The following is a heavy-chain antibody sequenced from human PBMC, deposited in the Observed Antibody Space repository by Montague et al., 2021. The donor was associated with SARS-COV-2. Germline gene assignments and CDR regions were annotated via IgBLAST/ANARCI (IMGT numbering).Heavy chain of an antibody. D-gene: IGHD2-21*02. CDR2: FDPEDGET. CDR3: ATSRWSLLPEY. Sequence: SVKVSCKVSGYTLSDVSMHWVRQAPGKGLGWMGGFDPEDGETIYAQRFQGRVTMTEDTSTDTAYMELSSLRSEDSGVYYCATSRWSLLPEYWGQGTLVTVSS. CDR1: GYTLSDVS. V-gene: IGHV1-24*01. J-gene: IGHJ4*02.